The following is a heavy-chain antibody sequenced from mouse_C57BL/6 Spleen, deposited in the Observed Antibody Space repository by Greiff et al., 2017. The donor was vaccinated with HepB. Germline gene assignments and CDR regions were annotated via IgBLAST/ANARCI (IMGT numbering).Heavy chain of an antibody. CDR3: ARHGDSSLYGY. D-gene: IGHD3-2*02. CDR2: INPYNGGT. V-gene: IGHV1-19*01. J-gene: IGHJ3*01. Sequence: EVQLQQSGPVLVKPGASVKMSCQASGYTFTDYYMNWVKQSHGKSLEWIGVINPYNGGTSYNQKFKGKATLTVDKSSSTAYMELNSLTSEDSAVYYCARHGDSSLYGYWGQGTLVTVSA. CDR1: GYTFTDYY.